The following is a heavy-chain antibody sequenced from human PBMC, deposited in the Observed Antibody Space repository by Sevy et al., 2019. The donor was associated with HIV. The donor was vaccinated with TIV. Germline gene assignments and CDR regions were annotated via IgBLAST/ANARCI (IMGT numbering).Heavy chain of an antibody. V-gene: IGHV1-69*13. D-gene: IGHD6-19*01. J-gene: IGHJ4*02. Sequence: ASVKVSCKASGGTXSSYGISWVRQAPGQGLEWMGGIIPILGTVNYEQKFQGRVTITADESTKTAYMELSSLRSEDTAVYYCARGGGNGWYXFDXWGQETLVTVSS. CDR1: GGTXSSYG. CDR3: ARGGGNGWYXFDX. CDR2: IIPILGTV.